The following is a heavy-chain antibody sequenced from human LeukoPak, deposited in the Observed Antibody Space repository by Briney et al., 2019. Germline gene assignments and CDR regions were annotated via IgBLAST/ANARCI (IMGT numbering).Heavy chain of an antibody. CDR2: IYYSGST. CDR1: GGPIRSYY. D-gene: IGHD3-22*01. V-gene: IGHV4-59*01. Sequence: SETLSLTCTVSGGPIRSYYGSWVRQTPGKGLEWIGYIYYSGSTNYNPSLKSRVTISVDTSKNQFSLKLSSVTAADTAVYYCARETYYYDSSGYYRAFDYWGQGTLVTVSS. J-gene: IGHJ4*02. CDR3: ARETYYYDSSGYYRAFDY.